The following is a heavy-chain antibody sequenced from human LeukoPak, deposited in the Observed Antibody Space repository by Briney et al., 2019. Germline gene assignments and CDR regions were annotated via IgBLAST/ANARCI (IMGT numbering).Heavy chain of an antibody. CDR2: INPNSGGT. CDR3: ARANALYCSSTSCLLDC. CDR1: GYTFTDYY. Sequence: ASVKVSCKASGYTFTDYYIHWVRQAPGQGLEWMAWINPNSGGTYYAQNFHDRITLTRDTSISTAYMELSRLRSDDTAIYYCARANALYCSSTSCLLDCWGQGTLVTVSS. D-gene: IGHD2-2*01. V-gene: IGHV1-2*02. J-gene: IGHJ4*02.